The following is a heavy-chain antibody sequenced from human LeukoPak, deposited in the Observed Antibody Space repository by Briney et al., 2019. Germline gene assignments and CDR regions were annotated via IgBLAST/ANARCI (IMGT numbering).Heavy chain of an antibody. Sequence: SETLSLTCTVSGGSISSNTYYWGWIRQPPGKGLEWIGGISYSGSTYYNPSLKSRVTMSVDTSKNQFSLKLSSVTAADTAVYYCARQYSSGYPSYFDYWGQGTLVAVSS. CDR2: ISYSGST. CDR1: GGSISSNTYY. J-gene: IGHJ4*02. D-gene: IGHD3-22*01. CDR3: ARQYSSGYPSYFDY. V-gene: IGHV4-39*01.